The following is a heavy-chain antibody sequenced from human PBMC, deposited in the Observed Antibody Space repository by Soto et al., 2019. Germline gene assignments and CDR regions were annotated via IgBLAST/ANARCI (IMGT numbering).Heavy chain of an antibody. V-gene: IGHV4-31*03. CDR2: IYYSGST. CDR3: AREKWLGGYYFDY. D-gene: IGHD5-12*01. Sequence: QVQLQESGPGLVKPSQTLSLTCTVSGGSISRGGYYWSWIRQHPGKGLEWIGYIYYSGSTYYNPSLKSRVTISADASKNQFSLKLSSVTAADTAVYYRAREKWLGGYYFDYWGQGTLVTVSS. CDR1: GGSISRGGYY. J-gene: IGHJ4*02.